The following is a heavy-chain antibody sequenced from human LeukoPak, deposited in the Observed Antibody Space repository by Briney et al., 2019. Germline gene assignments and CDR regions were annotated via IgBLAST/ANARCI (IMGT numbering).Heavy chain of an antibody. CDR3: ARGDRITMVRGVYDIDY. D-gene: IGHD3-10*01. CDR2: IYYSGST. Sequence: SETLSLTCTVSGGSISNYYWSWIRQPPGKGLEWIGYIYYSGSTNYIPSLKSRVTTSVDTSKNQFSLKLSSVTAADTAVYYCARGDRITMVRGVYDIDYWGQGTLVTVSS. V-gene: IGHV4-59*08. J-gene: IGHJ4*02. CDR1: GGSISNYY.